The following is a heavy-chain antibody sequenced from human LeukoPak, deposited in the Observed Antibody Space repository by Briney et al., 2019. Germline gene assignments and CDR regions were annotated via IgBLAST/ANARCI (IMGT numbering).Heavy chain of an antibody. CDR2: IRYDGSDK. CDR1: GFTFSSYG. J-gene: IGHJ4*02. D-gene: IGHD2-15*01. Sequence: GGSLRLSCAASGFTFSSYGMHWVRQAPGKGLEWVAFIRYDGSDKYYVDSVEGRFTISRDNFNNSLYLQMNSLRPEDTAIYYCAKARLPRYYFDYWGQGILVTVSS. V-gene: IGHV3-30*02. CDR3: AKARLPRYYFDY.